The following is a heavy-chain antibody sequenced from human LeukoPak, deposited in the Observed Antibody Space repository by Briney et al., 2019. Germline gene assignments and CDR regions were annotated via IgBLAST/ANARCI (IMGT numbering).Heavy chain of an antibody. J-gene: IGHJ4*02. CDR3: ARAARNDPFDY. CDR2: IYYSGST. Sequence: SETLSLTCTVSGGSISSSSYYWGWIRRPPGKGLEWIGSIYYSGSTYYNPSLKSRVTISVDTSKNQFSLKLSSVTAADTAVYYCARAARNDPFDYWGQGTLVTVSS. CDR1: GGSISSSSYY. D-gene: IGHD1-1*01. V-gene: IGHV4-39*07.